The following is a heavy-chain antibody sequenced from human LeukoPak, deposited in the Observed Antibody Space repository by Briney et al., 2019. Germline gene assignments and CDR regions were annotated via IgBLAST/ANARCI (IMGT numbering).Heavy chain of an antibody. V-gene: IGHV4-34*01. J-gene: IGHJ4*02. D-gene: IGHD3-22*01. CDR2: INHSGST. CDR1: GGSFSGYY. Sequence: SETLSLTCAVYGGSFSGYYWSWIRQPPGKGLEWIGEINHSGSTNYNPSLKSRVTISVDTSKNQFSLKLSSVTAADTAVYYCARGLDSSGFHPHYWGQGTLVTVSS. CDR3: ARGLDSSGFHPHY.